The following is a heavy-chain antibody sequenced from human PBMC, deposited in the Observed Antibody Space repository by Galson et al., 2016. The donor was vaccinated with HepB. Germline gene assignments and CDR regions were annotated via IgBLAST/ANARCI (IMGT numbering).Heavy chain of an antibody. D-gene: IGHD6-19*01. CDR3: AIGTRYSSGWLEALDI. V-gene: IGHV3-48*03. J-gene: IGHJ3*02. Sequence: SLRLSCAASGFTFSTYQMTWVRQAPGKGLEWISYISGSGHMTYYADSMKGRFTISRDNAQNSLYLQMSNLGAADTAIYHCAIGTRYSSGWLEALDIWGQGTMVTVS. CDR2: ISGSGHMT. CDR1: GFTFSTYQ.